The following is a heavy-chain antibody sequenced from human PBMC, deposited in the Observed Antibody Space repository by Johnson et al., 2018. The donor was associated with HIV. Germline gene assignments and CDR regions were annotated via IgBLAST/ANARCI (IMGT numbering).Heavy chain of an antibody. CDR3: ARDGVVVVPGGWGAFDI. CDR1: GFTFSSYW. V-gene: IGHV3-7*01. Sequence: VQLVESGGGLVQPGGSLRLSCAASGFTFSSYWMSWVRQAPGKGLAWVANIKQDGSEKYYVDSVKGRFTISRDNAKNSLYLQMNSLRAEDTAVYYCARDGVVVVPGGWGAFDIWGQGTLVTVSS. J-gene: IGHJ3*02. CDR2: IKQDGSEK. D-gene: IGHD2-15*01.